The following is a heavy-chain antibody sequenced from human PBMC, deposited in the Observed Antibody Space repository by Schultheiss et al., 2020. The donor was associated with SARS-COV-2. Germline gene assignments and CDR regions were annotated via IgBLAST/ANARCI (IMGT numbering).Heavy chain of an antibody. Sequence: GGSLRLSCAASRFTFSSYAMSWVRQAPGKGLEWVAVISYDGSNKYYADSVKGRFTISRDNSKNTLYLQMNSLRAEDTAVYYCARDGSAVASSWFDPWGQGTLVTVSS. J-gene: IGHJ5*02. CDR2: ISYDGSNK. CDR3: ARDGSAVASSWFDP. CDR1: RFTFSSYA. V-gene: IGHV3-30*03. D-gene: IGHD6-19*01.